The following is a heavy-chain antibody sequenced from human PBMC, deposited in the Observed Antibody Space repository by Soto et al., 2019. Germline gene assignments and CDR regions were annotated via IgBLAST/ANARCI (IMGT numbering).Heavy chain of an antibody. V-gene: IGHV1-69*13. D-gene: IGHD3-10*01. J-gene: IGHJ6*02. CDR2: VIPIFGTA. CDR1: GGTFSSYA. CDR3: ARDRGYYGSGSYEYYYYGMDV. Sequence: GPSVKVSCKASGGTFSSYAISWVRQAPGQGLEWMGGVIPIFGTANYAQKFQGRVTITADESTSTAYMELSSLRSEDTAVYYCARDRGYYGSGSYEYYYYGMDVWGQGTTVTVSS.